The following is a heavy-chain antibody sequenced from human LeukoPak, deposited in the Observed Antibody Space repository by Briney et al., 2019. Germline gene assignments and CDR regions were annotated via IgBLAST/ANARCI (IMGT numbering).Heavy chain of an antibody. CDR2: ISYDGSNK. J-gene: IGHJ4*02. CDR1: GFTFSSYA. D-gene: IGHD4-17*01. Sequence: PARSLRLSCAASGFTFSSYAMHWVRQAPGKGLEWVAVISYDGSNKYYADSVKGRFTISRDNSKNTLYLQMNSLRAEDTAVYYCARDNGDYLDYWGQGTLVTVSS. V-gene: IGHV3-30-3*01. CDR3: ARDNGDYLDY.